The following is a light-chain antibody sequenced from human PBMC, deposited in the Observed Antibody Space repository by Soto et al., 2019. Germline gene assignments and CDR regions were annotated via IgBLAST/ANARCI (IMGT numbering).Light chain of an antibody. Sequence: EIVLTQSPGTLSLSPGEGATPSCRASQSVSTNFFAWYQQKPGQAPRLLIYGASTRATGIPDRFSGSGSGTDFTLTISRLEPEDFAVYYCQQYGRTSWTFGQGTKV. CDR3: QQYGRTSWT. J-gene: IGKJ1*01. CDR1: QSVSTNF. CDR2: GAS. V-gene: IGKV3-20*01.